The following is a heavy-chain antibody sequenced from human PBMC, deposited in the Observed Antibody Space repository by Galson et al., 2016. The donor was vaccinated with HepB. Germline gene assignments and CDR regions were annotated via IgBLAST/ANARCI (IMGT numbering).Heavy chain of an antibody. CDR1: GFNFNIYA. CDR3: ARDTYGAFDP. D-gene: IGHD2-8*01. CDR2: ISPRGTDT. Sequence: SLRLSCAASGFNFNIYAMAWARQAPGKGLQWVSAISPRGTDTYYADSVMGRFSISRDNSKTTVYLQMDSLRAEDTAVYYCARDTYGAFDPWGQGALATVSS. V-gene: IGHV3-23*01. J-gene: IGHJ5*02.